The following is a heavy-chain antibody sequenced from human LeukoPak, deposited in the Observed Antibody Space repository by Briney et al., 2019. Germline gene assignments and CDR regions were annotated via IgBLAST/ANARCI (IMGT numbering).Heavy chain of an antibody. V-gene: IGHV4-39*01. D-gene: IGHD3-22*01. CDR2: IYYSGST. CDR1: GGSISSSSYY. Sequence: SETLSLTCTVSGGSISSSSYYWGWIRQAPGKGLEWIGSIYYSGSTYYNPSLKSRVTISVDTSKNQFSLKLSSVTAADTAVYYCASELRDYYDSSGYYPTWGQGTLVTVSS. CDR3: ASELRDYYDSSGYYPT. J-gene: IGHJ4*02.